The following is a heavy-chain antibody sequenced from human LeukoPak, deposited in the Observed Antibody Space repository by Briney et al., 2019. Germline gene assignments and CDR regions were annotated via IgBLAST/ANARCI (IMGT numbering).Heavy chain of an antibody. CDR2: INHSGST. CDR3: ARGSRDYLVRYMDV. D-gene: IGHD2/OR15-2a*01. J-gene: IGHJ6*02. V-gene: IGHV4-34*01. CDR1: GGSFSGYY. Sequence: SETLSLTCAVYGGSFSGYYWSWIRQPPGKGLEWIGEINHSGSTNYNPSLKSRVTISVDTSKNQFSLKLSSVTAADTAVYYCARGSRDYLVRYMDVWGQGTTVTVSS.